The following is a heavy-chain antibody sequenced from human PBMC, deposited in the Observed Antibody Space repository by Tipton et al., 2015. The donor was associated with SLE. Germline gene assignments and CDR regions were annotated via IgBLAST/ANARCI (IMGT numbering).Heavy chain of an antibody. CDR1: GFYVGDSY. V-gene: IGHV3-53*01. Sequence: SLRLSCAASGFYVGDSYMSWVRQVPGKGLEWVSILYDGGDTYYADSVKGRSTISRETSKNTVSLQINGLKSEDTAVYFCARIGVVGACVAGSCYGDAFAVWGQGTMVTVSS. J-gene: IGHJ3*01. CDR3: ARIGVVGACVAGSCYGDAFAV. CDR2: LYDGGDT. D-gene: IGHD1-26*01.